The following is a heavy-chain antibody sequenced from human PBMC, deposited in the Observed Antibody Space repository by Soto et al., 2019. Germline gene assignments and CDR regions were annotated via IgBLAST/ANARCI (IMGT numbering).Heavy chain of an antibody. CDR3: ARDCSITSCYDY. D-gene: IGHD2-2*01. CDR1: GYTFTSYA. V-gene: IGHV1-3*01. CDR2: INAGNGNT. Sequence: ASVKVSCKASGYTFTSYAMHWVRQAPGQRLEWMGWINAGNGNTKYSQKFQGRVTITRDTSASTAYMELSSLRSEDTAVYYCARDCSITSCYDYWGQGTLVTVSS. J-gene: IGHJ4*02.